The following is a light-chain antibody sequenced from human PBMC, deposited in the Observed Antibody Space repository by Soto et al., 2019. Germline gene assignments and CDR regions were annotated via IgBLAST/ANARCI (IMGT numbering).Light chain of an antibody. CDR1: QSVSSY. Sequence: EIVMTQSPATLSVSPGERATLSCRASQSVSSYLAWYQQKPGQAPRLLIYGASTRAIGIPARFSGSGSGTEFTLTISSLQSEDFAIYYCQQFGSSPYTFGQGTKLEIK. CDR2: GAS. V-gene: IGKV3-15*01. J-gene: IGKJ2*01. CDR3: QQFGSSPYT.